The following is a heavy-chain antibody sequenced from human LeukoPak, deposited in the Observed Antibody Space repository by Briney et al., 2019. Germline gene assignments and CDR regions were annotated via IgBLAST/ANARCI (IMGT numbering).Heavy chain of an antibody. CDR2: IYSSGST. J-gene: IGHJ4*02. CDR1: SGSINNYY. D-gene: IGHD2-2*02. V-gene: IGHV4-59*01. CDR3: ARAYTSWSFDY. Sequence: SETLSLTCSVSSGSINNYYWNWIRQPPGKGLEWIGYIYSSGSTNYNPSLKSRVTISVDTSKNQFSLKLSSVTAADTAVYYCARAYTSWSFDYWGQGTLVTVSS.